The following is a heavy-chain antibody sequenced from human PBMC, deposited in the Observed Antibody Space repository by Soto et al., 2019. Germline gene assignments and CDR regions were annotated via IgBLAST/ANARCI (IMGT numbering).Heavy chain of an antibody. V-gene: IGHV4-59*01. Sequence: QVQLQESAPGLVKPSETLSLTCTVSGGSISSYCWSWIRQPPGKGMEWIGYIYYNGSTNSNPSLKRRVTISVDTSKNQFSLKLSSVTAADTAVYYCARDRPARASGYPLSPPYYYYVMDVWGQGTTVTVSS. CDR1: GGSISSYC. CDR2: IYYNGST. D-gene: IGHD5-12*01. J-gene: IGHJ6*02. CDR3: ARDRPARASGYPLSPPYYYYVMDV.